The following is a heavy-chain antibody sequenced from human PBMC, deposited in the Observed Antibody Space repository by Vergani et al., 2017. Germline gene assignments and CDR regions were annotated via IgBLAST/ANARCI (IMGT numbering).Heavy chain of an antibody. J-gene: IGHJ4*02. CDR1: GFTFSSYA. CDR3: ARNFKGRGSGWPSFDY. CDR2: ISYDGSNK. V-gene: IGHV3-30*04. Sequence: QVQLVESGGGVVQPGRSLRLSCAASGFTFSSYAMHWVRQAPGKGLEWVAVISYDGSNKYYADSVKGRFTISRDNSKTTLYLQMNSLRAEDTAVYYCARNFKGRGSGWPSFDYWGQGTLVTVSS. D-gene: IGHD6-19*01.